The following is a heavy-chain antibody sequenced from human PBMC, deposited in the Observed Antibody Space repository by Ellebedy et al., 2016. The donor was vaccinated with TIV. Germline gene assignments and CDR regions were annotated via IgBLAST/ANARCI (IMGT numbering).Heavy chain of an antibody. CDR1: RFTFSSTW. V-gene: IGHV3-74*01. CDR3: ARDVDSSGYYTVLY. Sequence: GESLKISCTASRFTFSSTWLHWVRQAPGKGLVWVSRINSNGSRSTYADSVKGRFTISSDNAKNTLDVQMNSLRAEDTAVYYCARDVDSSGYYTVLYWGQGTLVTVSS. CDR2: INSNGSRS. J-gene: IGHJ4*02. D-gene: IGHD3-22*01.